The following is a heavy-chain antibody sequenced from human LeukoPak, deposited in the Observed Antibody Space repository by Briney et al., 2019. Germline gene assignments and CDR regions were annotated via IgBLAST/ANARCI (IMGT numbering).Heavy chain of an antibody. D-gene: IGHD6-6*01. J-gene: IGHJ4*02. CDR3: ASPSSSSPGAFDY. CDR2: MNPNSGNT. V-gene: IGHV1-8*03. CDR1: GYTFTSYD. Sequence: GASVKVSCKASGYTFTSYDINWVRQATGQGLEWMGWMNPNSGNTGYAQKFQGRVTITRNTSISTAYMELGSLRSEDTAVYYCASPSSSSPGAFDYWGQGTLVTVSS.